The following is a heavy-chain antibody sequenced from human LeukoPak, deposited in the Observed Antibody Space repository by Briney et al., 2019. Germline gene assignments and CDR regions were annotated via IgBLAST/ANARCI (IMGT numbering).Heavy chain of an antibody. CDR2: IYPGDSDT. CDR3: ARSRAPGTGRMRRQFDP. Sequence: GESLKISCKGSGYSFTSYWIGWVRQMPGKGLEWMGIIYPGDSDTRYSPSFQGQVTISADKSISTAYLQWSSLKASDTAMYYCARSRAPGTGRMRRQFDPWGQGTLVTVSS. CDR1: GYSFTSYW. D-gene: IGHD3/OR15-3a*01. J-gene: IGHJ5*02. V-gene: IGHV5-51*01.